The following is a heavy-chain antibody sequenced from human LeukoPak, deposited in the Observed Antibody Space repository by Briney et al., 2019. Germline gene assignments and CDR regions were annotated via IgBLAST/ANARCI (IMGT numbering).Heavy chain of an antibody. Sequence: GGSLRLSCAASGFTFSSYSMNWVRQAPGKGLEWVSSISSSSSYIYYADSVKGRFTISRDNAKNSLYLQMNSLSAEDTAVYYCARDYCSGGSCYSFVHYYGMDVWGQGTTVTVSS. V-gene: IGHV3-21*01. CDR2: ISSSSSYI. D-gene: IGHD2-15*01. J-gene: IGHJ6*02. CDR3: ARDYCSGGSCYSFVHYYGMDV. CDR1: GFTFSSYS.